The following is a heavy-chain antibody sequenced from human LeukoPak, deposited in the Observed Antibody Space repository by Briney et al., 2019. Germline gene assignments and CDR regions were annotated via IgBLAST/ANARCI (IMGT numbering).Heavy chain of an antibody. CDR2: ISGSGGST. V-gene: IGHV3-23*01. Sequence: GGSLRLSCAASGFTFSSYGMHWVRQAPGKGLEWVSAISGSGGSTYYADSVKGRFTISRDNSKNTLYLQMNSLRAEDTAVYYCAILSIAVDTGVDYWGQGTLVTVSS. CDR3: AILSIAVDTGVDY. J-gene: IGHJ4*02. D-gene: IGHD6-19*01. CDR1: GFTFSSYG.